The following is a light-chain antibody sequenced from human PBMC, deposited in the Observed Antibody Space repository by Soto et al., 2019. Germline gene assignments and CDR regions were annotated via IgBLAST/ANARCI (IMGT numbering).Light chain of an antibody. V-gene: IGKV1-39*01. CDR2: AAS. CDR3: QQSYSTPLT. CDR1: QNISNS. Sequence: DTQMTQSLSSLSASVGDRVTITCRASQNISNSLNWYQQKPGKAPKLLIYAASTLQSGVPSRFSGSGSGTEFTLTISSLQPEDFATYYCQQSYSTPLTFGGGTKVEIK. J-gene: IGKJ4*01.